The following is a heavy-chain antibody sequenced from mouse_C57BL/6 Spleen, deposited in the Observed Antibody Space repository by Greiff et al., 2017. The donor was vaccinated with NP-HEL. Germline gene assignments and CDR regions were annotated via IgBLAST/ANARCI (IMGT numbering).Heavy chain of an antibody. Sequence: VQLQQSGPGLVQPSQSLSITCTVSGFSLTSYGVHWVRQSPGKGLEWLGVIWSGGSTDYNAAFISRLSISKDNSKSQVFFKMNSLQADDTAIYYCARNRAMITTRGYYAMDYWGQGTSVTVSS. V-gene: IGHV2-2*01. CDR1: GFSLTSYG. CDR3: ARNRAMITTRGYYAMDY. CDR2: IWSGGST. D-gene: IGHD2-4*01. J-gene: IGHJ4*01.